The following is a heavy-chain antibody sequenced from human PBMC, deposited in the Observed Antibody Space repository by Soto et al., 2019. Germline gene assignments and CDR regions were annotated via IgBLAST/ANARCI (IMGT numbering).Heavy chain of an antibody. V-gene: IGHV3-9*01. CDR3: AKDSGHTDYVEY. J-gene: IGHJ4*02. CDR1: GFNFHNYA. D-gene: IGHD1-26*01. CDR2: INYNSDTI. Sequence: EVQLVESGGGLVQPGRSLRLSCVASGFNFHNYAMHWVRQVPGKGLEWVSTINYNSDTIAYAGSVRGRFTISRDNARNSLYLELNSLRAEDTDLYSCAKDSGHTDYVEYWGQGTLASVSS.